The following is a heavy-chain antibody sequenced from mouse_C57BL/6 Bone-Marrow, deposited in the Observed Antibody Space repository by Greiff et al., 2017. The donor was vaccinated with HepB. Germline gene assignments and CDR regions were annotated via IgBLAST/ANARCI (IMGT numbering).Heavy chain of an antibody. V-gene: IGHV5-4*01. CDR2: ISDGGSYT. CDR3: AREEGIYYGLAY. CDR1: GFTFSSYA. J-gene: IGHJ3*01. Sequence: VQLQQSGGGLVKPGGSLKLSCAASGFTFSSYAMSWVRQTPEKRLEWVATISDGGSYTYYPDNVKGRFTISRDNAKNNLYLQMSHLKSEDTAMYYCAREEGIYYGLAYWGQGTLVTVSA. D-gene: IGHD2-1*01.